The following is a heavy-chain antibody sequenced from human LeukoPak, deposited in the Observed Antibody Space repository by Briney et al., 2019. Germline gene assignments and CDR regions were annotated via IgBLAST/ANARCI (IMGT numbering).Heavy chain of an antibody. Sequence: PGGSLRLSCAASGFTLSSYSMSLVRQAPGKGLEWVSAISGSGGSTYYADSVKGRFTISRDNSKNTLYLQMNSLRAEDTAVYYCAKFLPTHIVVANYYFDYWGQGTLVTVSS. CDR3: AKFLPTHIVVANYYFDY. V-gene: IGHV3-23*01. J-gene: IGHJ4*02. CDR2: ISGSGGST. D-gene: IGHD2-21*01. CDR1: GFTLSSYS.